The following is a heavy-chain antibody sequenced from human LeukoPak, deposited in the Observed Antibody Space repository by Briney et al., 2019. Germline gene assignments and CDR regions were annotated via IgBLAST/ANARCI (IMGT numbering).Heavy chain of an antibody. V-gene: IGHV3-74*01. Sequence: GGSLRLSCAASGFTFSSYWMNWVRQAPGKGLVWVSRINSDGNYTTYADSVKGRFTISRDNAKSSLYLQMNSLRAEDTAVYYCARTYSEYYSDSSGYYYSPFDFWGQGTLVSVSS. CDR1: GFTFSSYW. J-gene: IGHJ4*02. D-gene: IGHD3-22*01. CDR3: ARTYSEYYSDSSGYYYSPFDF. CDR2: INSDGNYT.